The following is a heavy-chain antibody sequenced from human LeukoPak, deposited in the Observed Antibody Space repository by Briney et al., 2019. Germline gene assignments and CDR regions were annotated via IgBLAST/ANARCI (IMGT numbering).Heavy chain of an antibody. Sequence: PVKVSCKASGGTFSSYAISWVRQAPGQGLEWMGGIIPIFGTANYAQKFQGRVTITADESTSTAYMELSSLRSEDTAVYYCARDLNHGHRDGRWFDPWGQGTLVTVSS. CDR1: GGTFSSYA. CDR3: ARDLNHGHRDGRWFDP. V-gene: IGHV1-69*01. D-gene: IGHD1-14*01. J-gene: IGHJ5*02. CDR2: IIPIFGTA.